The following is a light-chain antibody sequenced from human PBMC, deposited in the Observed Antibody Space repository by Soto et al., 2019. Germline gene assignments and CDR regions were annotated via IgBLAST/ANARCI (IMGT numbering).Light chain of an antibody. CDR3: QHYDHWPLT. CDR1: QSVRSN. Sequence: EIVMTQSPATLSVSPGERATLSCRASQSVRSNLAWHQQHPGQAPRLLIYAASTRATGIPARFSGSGSGTDFTLTISSLQSEDFAVYFCQHYDHWPLTFGGGTKVDI. CDR2: AAS. V-gene: IGKV3-15*01. J-gene: IGKJ4*01.